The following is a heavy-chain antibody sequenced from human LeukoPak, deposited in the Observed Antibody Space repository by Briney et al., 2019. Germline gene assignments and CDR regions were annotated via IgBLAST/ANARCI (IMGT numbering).Heavy chain of an antibody. CDR2: INKDGSEK. CDR3: ARDRGSSGRLGRFDN. J-gene: IGHJ4*02. CDR1: GFTFSSYW. Sequence: GGSLRLSCAASGFTFSSYWVTWVRQTPGKGLEWVANINKDGSEKYYVDSVKGRFAISRDNAKKLLYLQMNSLRVEDTAVYYCARDRGSSGRLGRFDNWGQGTLVTVSP. D-gene: IGHD6-19*01. V-gene: IGHV3-7*01.